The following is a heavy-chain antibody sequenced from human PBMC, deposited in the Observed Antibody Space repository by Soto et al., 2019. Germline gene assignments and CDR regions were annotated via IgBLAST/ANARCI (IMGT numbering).Heavy chain of an antibody. J-gene: IGHJ6*02. Sequence: QVQLVQSGAEVKKPGSSVKVSCKASGGTFSSYTISWVRQAPGQGLEWMGGIIPTFGTADYAQKFQGRVTIPADESTSTGYMELSSLRSEDTALYYCARPSCGAACYYYGMDVWGQGTAVNVSS. D-gene: IGHD2-21*01. CDR1: GGTFSSYT. CDR2: IIPTFGTA. V-gene: IGHV1-69*12. CDR3: ARPSCGAACYYYGMDV.